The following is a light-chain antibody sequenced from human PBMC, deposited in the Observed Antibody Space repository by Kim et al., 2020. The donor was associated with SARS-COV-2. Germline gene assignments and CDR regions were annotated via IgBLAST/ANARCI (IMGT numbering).Light chain of an antibody. J-gene: IGLJ3*02. CDR1: KLGDKY. V-gene: IGLV3-1*01. CDR3: QAWDSSTWV. CDR2: QDS. Sequence: VSPGQTASITCSGDKLGDKYACWYQQKPGQSPVMVIYQDSKRPSGIPERFSGSNSGNTATLTISGTQAMDEADYYCQAWDSSTWVFGGGTQLTVL.